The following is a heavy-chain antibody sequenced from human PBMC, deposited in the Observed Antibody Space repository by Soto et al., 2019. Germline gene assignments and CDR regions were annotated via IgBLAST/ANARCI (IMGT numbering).Heavy chain of an antibody. J-gene: IGHJ1*01. V-gene: IGHV4-59*01. CDR2: IYYSGST. Sequence: PSETLSLTCTVSGGSISSYYWSWIRQPPGKGLEWIGYIYYSGSTNYNPSLKSRVTISVDTSKNQFSLKLSSETAADTAVYYCATVDYGGNHFQHWGQGTLVTVSS. CDR1: GGSISSYY. CDR3: ATVDYGGNHFQH. D-gene: IGHD4-17*01.